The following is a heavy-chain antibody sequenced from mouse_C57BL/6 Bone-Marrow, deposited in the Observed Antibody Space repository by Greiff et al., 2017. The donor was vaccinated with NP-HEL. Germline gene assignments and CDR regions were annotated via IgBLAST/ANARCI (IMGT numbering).Heavy chain of an antibody. V-gene: IGHV1-54*01. D-gene: IGHD3-2*02. CDR3: ARRAQATPFAY. CDR1: GYAFTNYL. CDR2: INPGSGGT. Sequence: QVQLQQSGAELVRPGTSVKVSCKASGYAFTNYLIEWVKQRPGQGLEWIGVINPGSGGTNYNEKFKGKATLTADKSSSTAYMQLSSLTSEDSAVYFCARRAQATPFAYWGQGTLVTVSA. J-gene: IGHJ3*01.